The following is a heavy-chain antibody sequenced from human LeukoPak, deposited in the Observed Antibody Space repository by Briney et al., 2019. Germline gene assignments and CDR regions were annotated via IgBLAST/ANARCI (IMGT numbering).Heavy chain of an antibody. CDR3: ASLVITAPFDY. Sequence: ASVKVSCKASGYTFTSYYMHWVRQAPGQGLEWMGIINPSGGSTSYAQKFQGRVTMTRDMSTSTVYMELSSLRSEDTAVYYCASLVITAPFDYWGQGTLVTVSS. V-gene: IGHV1-46*01. D-gene: IGHD3-22*01. CDR1: GYTFTSYY. CDR2: INPSGGST. J-gene: IGHJ4*02.